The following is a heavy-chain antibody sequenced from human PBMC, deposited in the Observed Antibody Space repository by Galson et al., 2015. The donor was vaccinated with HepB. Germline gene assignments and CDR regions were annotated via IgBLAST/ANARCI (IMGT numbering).Heavy chain of an antibody. CDR2: ISYDGSNK. V-gene: IGHV3-30-3*01. CDR3: ARGEDYYDSPHHWCFDL. CDR1: GFTFSSYA. Sequence: SLRLSCAASGFTFSSYAMHWVRQAPGKGLEWVAVISYDGSNKYYADSVKGRFTISRDNSKNTLYLQMNSLRAEDTAVYYCARGEDYYDSPHHWCFDLWGRGTLVTVSS. D-gene: IGHD3-22*01. J-gene: IGHJ2*01.